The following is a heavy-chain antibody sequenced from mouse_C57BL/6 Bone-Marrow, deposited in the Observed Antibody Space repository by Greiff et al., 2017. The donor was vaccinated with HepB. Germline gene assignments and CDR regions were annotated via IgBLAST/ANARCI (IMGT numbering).Heavy chain of an antibody. V-gene: IGHV14-4*01. CDR2: IDPENGDT. Sequence: VQLQQSGAELVRPGASVKLSCTASGFTIKDDYMHWVKQRPEQGLEWIGWIDPENGDTEYASKFQGKATITADTSSNTAYLQLSSLTSEDTAVYYCTTGSTPYWGQGTTLTVSS. CDR1: GFTIKDDY. CDR3: TTGSTPY. J-gene: IGHJ2*01. D-gene: IGHD1-1*01.